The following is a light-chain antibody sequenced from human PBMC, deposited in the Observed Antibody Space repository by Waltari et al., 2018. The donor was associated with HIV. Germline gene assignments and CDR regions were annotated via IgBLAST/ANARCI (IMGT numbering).Light chain of an antibody. CDR3: AAWDDSLNGLWV. Sequence: QSVLTQPPSVSAAPGQKVTISCSGRSSNIGNHYVSWYQKLPGTAPKLLIYDNNKRPSGIPDRFSGSKSGTSATLGITGLQSDDEADYYCAAWDDSLNGLWVFGGGTKLTVL. J-gene: IGLJ3*02. CDR2: DNN. V-gene: IGLV1-51*01. CDR1: SSNIGNHY.